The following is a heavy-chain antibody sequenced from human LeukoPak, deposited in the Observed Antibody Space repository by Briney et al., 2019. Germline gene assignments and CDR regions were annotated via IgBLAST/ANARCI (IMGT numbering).Heavy chain of an antibody. CDR2: IIPIFGTA. J-gene: IGHJ6*02. D-gene: IGHD2-15*01. Sequence: GASVKVSCKASGGTFSSYAISWVRQAPGQGLEWMGGIIPIFGTANYAQKFQGRVTITADESTSTAYMELSSLRSEDTAVYYCAREGVAPGGHGMDVGGQGTTVTVSS. CDR3: AREGVAPGGHGMDV. CDR1: GGTFSSYA. V-gene: IGHV1-69*13.